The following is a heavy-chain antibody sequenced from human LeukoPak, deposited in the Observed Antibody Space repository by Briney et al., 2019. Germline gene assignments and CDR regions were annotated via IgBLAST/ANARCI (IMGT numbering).Heavy chain of an antibody. CDR2: IYWDGEM. D-gene: IGHD3-10*01. Sequence: ESGPTLVNPTQTLTLTCTFSGVSLSTSGVGVGWIRQPPGKALEWLALIYWDGEMRYSPSLKRRLTITKDTSKNQVVLTMTNMDPVDTATYYCAHTMYGSGSYYRQYFHHWGQGTLVTVSS. V-gene: IGHV2-5*02. CDR3: AHTMYGSGSYYRQYFHH. CDR1: GVSLSTSGVG. J-gene: IGHJ1*01.